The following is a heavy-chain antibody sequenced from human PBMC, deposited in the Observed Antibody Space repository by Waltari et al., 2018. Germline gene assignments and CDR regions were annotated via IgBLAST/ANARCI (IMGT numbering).Heavy chain of an antibody. CDR3: ARDYCDRTNCHGMDV. D-gene: IGHD3-22*01. CDR2: ISYNERNI. V-gene: IGHV3-30*09. CDR1: EFTFSSYP. J-gene: IGHJ6*02. Sequence: QVQLVESGGGVVQPGRSLRLSCAAYEFTFSSYPMHWVRQAPGKGLEWVAVISYNERNIYYVDSVKGRFAISRDNSKKMLYLQMNSLRPEDTAVYYCARDYCDRTNCHGMDVWGQGTTVTVSS.